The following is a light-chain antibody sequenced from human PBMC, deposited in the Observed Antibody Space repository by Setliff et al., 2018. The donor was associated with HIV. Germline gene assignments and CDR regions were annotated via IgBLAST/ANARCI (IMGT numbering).Light chain of an antibody. Sequence: QSVLTQPASVSGFPGQSITISCTGSSSDVGSYNYVSWYQQHPGKAPKLMISDVSKRPSGVSNRFSGSKSGNTASLTISGLQAEDEADYYCSSYTSSSTLVFGGGTKVTVL. CDR3: SSYTSSSTLV. CDR1: SSDVGSYNY. CDR2: DVS. V-gene: IGLV2-14*03. J-gene: IGLJ2*01.